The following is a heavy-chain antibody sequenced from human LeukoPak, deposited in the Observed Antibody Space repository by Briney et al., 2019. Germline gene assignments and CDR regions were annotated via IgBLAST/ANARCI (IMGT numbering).Heavy chain of an antibody. V-gene: IGHV3-74*01. CDR3: TRSSRYDSPDMDV. J-gene: IGHJ6*03. CDR2: INSDGSTT. D-gene: IGHD3-16*02. CDR1: GFTFSSYW. Sequence: GGSLRLSCAASGFTFSSYWMHWVRQAPGRGLVWVSRINSDGSTTNYADSVKGRFTISRDNVKNTVDLQMNSLRAEDTTVYYCTRSSRYDSPDMDVWGKGTTVTVFS.